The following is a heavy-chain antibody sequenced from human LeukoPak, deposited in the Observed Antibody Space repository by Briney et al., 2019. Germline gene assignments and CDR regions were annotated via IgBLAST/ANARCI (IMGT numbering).Heavy chain of an antibody. V-gene: IGHV1-18*01. CDR1: GYTFTSYG. J-gene: IGHJ5*02. CDR3: ARAEYCSSTSCMGWFDP. CDR2: ISAYNGNT. Sequence: ASVKVSCKASGYTFTSYGISWVRQAPGQGLEWMGWISAYNGNTNYAQKLQGRVTMTTDTSTSTAYMELRSLRSDDTAVYYCARAEYCSSTSCMGWFDPWGQGTLVTVSS. D-gene: IGHD2-2*01.